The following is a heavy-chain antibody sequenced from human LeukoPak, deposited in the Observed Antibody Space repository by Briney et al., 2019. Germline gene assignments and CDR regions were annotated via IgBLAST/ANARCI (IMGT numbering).Heavy chain of an antibody. Sequence: GASVKVSCKASGGTFSSYAISWVRQAPGQGLEWMGWINTNTGNPTYAQGFTGRFVFSLDTSVSTAYLQISSLKAEDTAVYYCARQGHGRWLQQSPGGAFDIWGQGTMVTVSS. CDR3: ARQGHGRWLQQSPGGAFDI. D-gene: IGHD5-24*01. V-gene: IGHV7-4-1*02. J-gene: IGHJ3*02. CDR2: INTNTGNP. CDR1: GGTFSSYA.